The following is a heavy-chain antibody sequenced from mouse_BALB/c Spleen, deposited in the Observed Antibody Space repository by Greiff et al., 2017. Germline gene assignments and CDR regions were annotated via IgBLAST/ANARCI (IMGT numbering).Heavy chain of an antibody. V-gene: IGHV3-2*02. Sequence: DVMLVESGPGLVKPSQSLSLTCTVTGYSFTSDYAWNWIRQYPGNKLEWMGYISYSGSTSYNPSLKSRITITRDTSKNQFFLQLNSVTTEDTATDDCARKGATYQATWDMDYWGQGTTVTVSA. CDR3: ARKGATYQATWDMDY. CDR1: GYSFTSDYA. J-gene: IGHJ2*01. D-gene: IGHD3-2*02. CDR2: ISYSGST.